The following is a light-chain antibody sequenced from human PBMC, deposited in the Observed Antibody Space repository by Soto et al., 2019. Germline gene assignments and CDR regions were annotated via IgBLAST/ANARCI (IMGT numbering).Light chain of an antibody. J-gene: IGKJ2*01. V-gene: IGKV1-5*01. CDR2: DAS. CDR1: QSISSW. CDR3: QQYNSYPYT. Sequence: DIQMTHTPSTLSASVGDRVTITCRASQSISSWLAWYQQKPGKAPKLLIYDASSLESGVPSRFSGSGSGTEVTLTISSLQPDDFATYYCQQYNSYPYTFGQGTKLEIK.